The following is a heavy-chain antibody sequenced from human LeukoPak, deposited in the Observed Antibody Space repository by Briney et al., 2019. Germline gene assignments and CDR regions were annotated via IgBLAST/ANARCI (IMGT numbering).Heavy chain of an antibody. D-gene: IGHD2-2*01. J-gene: IGHJ6*03. CDR1: GYTFTSYG. V-gene: IGHV1-18*01. Sequence: ASVKVSCKASGYTFTSYGISWVRQAPGQGLEWMGWISAYNGNTNYAQKLQGRVTMTTDTSTSTAYMELRSLRSDDTAVYYCARDLPRGWRYCSSTSCFRLEDYYYYYMDVWGKGTTVTVSS. CDR2: ISAYNGNT. CDR3: ARDLPRGWRYCSSTSCFRLEDYYYYYMDV.